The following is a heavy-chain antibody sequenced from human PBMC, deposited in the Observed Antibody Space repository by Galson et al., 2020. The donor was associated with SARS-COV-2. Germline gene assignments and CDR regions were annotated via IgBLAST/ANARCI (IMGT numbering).Heavy chain of an antibody. Sequence: SGPTLVKPTQTLTLTCTFSGFSLSTSGMCVSWIRQPPGKALEWLALIDWDDDKYYSTSLKTRLTISKDTSKNQVVLTMTNMDPVDTATYYCARMPVVLSPGLYYYYGMDVWGQGTTVTVSS. CDR2: IDWDDDK. D-gene: IGHD3-16*02. V-gene: IGHV2-70*01. J-gene: IGHJ6*02. CDR1: GFSLSTSGMC. CDR3: ARMPVVLSPGLYYYYGMDV.